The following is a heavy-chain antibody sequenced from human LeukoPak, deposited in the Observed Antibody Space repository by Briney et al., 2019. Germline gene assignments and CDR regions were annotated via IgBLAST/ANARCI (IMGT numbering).Heavy chain of an antibody. D-gene: IGHD1-26*01. CDR2: ISTYSGTT. CDR1: GYTFSNSG. V-gene: IGHV1-18*01. J-gene: IGHJ4*02. Sequence: ASVKVSCKASGYTFSNSGISWVRQAPGQGLEWMGWISTYSGTTNYAHNLQGRLTMTTDTSTSTAYMELRNLKSDDTAVYYCARGRQWELLDYWGQGTLVTVSS. CDR3: ARGRQWELLDY.